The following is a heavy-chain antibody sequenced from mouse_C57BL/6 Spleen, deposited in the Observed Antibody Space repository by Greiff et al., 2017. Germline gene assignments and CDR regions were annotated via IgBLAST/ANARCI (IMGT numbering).Heavy chain of an antibody. CDR3: ANFDYGRSSDFDY. Sequence: QVQLQQSGAELARPGASVKMSCKASGYTFTSYTMHWVKQRPGQGLEWIGYINPSSGYTKYNQKFKAKATLTAVKSASTAYMQLSSLTSEDSAVYYCANFDYGRSSDFDYWGQGTTLTVSS. V-gene: IGHV1-4*01. CDR2: INPSSGYT. D-gene: IGHD1-1*01. CDR1: GYTFTSYT. J-gene: IGHJ2*01.